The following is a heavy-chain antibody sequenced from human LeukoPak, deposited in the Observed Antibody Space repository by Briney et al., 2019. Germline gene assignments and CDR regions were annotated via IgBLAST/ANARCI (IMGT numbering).Heavy chain of an antibody. CDR2: IYSGGST. J-gene: IGHJ4*02. CDR3: ARDRGVGTNLGFDY. V-gene: IGHV3-53*01. Sequence: PGGSLRLSCAASGFTVSNKYMSWFRQAPGKGLEWVSVIYSGGSTYYADSVKGRFTISRDNSKNTIYLQMNSLRAEDTAVYYCARDRGVGTNLGFDYWGQGTLVTVSS. CDR1: GFTVSNKY. D-gene: IGHD1-26*01.